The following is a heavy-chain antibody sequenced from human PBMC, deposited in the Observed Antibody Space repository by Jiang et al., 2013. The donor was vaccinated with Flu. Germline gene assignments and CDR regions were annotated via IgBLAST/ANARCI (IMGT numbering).Heavy chain of an antibody. CDR2: IYSGGST. Sequence: GLVKPGRSLRLSCEASGFGFSDYYMSWVRQAPGKGLEWVSVIYSGGSTYYADSVKGRFTISRDNSKNTLYLQMNSLRAEDTAVYYCAAQDLYYDFWSGYYNPLVDYWGQGTLVTVSS. CDR1: GFGFSDYY. CDR3: AAQDLYYDFWSGYYNPLVDY. J-gene: IGHJ4*02. V-gene: IGHV3-66*01. D-gene: IGHD3-3*01.